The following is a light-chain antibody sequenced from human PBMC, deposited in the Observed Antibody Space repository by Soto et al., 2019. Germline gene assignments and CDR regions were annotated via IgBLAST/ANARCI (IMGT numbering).Light chain of an antibody. J-gene: IGLJ1*01. CDR3: CSYAGSSFYV. Sequence: QSALSQPSSVCGSPGQSITISCTGTISDVGSYNLVSWYQQHPGKAPKLMIYEGSKRPSGVSNRFSGSKSGNTASLTISGLQAEEEADYYCCSYAGSSFYVFGTGTKVTV. V-gene: IGLV2-23*01. CDR1: ISDVGSYNL. CDR2: EGS.